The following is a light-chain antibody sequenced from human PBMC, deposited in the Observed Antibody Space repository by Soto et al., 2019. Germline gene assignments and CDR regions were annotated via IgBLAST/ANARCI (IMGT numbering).Light chain of an antibody. CDR1: SSDVGSYNL. CDR3: CSYAGSSTDV. CDR2: EVT. Sequence: QSALTQPASVSGSPGQSITISCTGTSSDVGSYNLVSWYQQHPGKAPKFMIFEVTQRPSGVSNRFSGSKSGNTASLTISGLQAEDEADYYCCSYAGSSTDVFGTGTQPTVL. V-gene: IGLV2-23*02. J-gene: IGLJ1*01.